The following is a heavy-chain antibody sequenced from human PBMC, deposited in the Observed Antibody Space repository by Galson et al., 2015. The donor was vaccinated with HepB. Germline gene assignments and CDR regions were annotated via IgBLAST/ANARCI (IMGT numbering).Heavy chain of an antibody. V-gene: IGHV1-18*01. CDR3: ARAPRYCSVTSCLNDLYYFDY. D-gene: IGHD2-2*01. J-gene: IGHJ4*02. CDR2: VSGYNGNT. Sequence: SVKVSCKASGYIFTSYGISWVRQAPGQGLEWMGWVSGYNGNTNYAQKLQGRVTMTTDRSTSTAYMELRSLRSDDTAVYFCARAPRYCSVTSCLNDLYYFDYWGQGTLVTASS. CDR1: GYIFTSYG.